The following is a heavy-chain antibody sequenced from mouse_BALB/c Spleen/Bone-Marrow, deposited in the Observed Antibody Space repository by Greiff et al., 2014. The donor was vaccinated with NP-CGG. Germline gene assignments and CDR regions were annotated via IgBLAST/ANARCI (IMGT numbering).Heavy chain of an antibody. CDR3: ARWGDDGTFDY. J-gene: IGHJ2*01. D-gene: IGHD2-12*01. V-gene: IGHV1-7*01. CDR2: INPSTGYT. Sequence: QVQLQQSGAELAKPGASVKMSCKASGYTFTSYWMHWVKQRPGQGLEWIGYINPSTGYTEYNQKFKDKATLTADKSSSTAYMQLSSLTSEDSAFYYCARWGDDGTFDYWGQGTPLTVSS. CDR1: GYTFTSYW.